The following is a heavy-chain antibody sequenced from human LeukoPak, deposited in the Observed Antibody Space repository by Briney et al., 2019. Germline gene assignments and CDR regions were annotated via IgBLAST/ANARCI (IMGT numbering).Heavy chain of an antibody. V-gene: IGHV3-48*01. Sequence: GGSLRLSCAASGFSVSSNYMSWVRQPPGKGLEWVSYISSSSSTIYYADSVKGRFTISRDNAKNSLYLQMNSLRAEDTAVYYCARDYWYFWGQGTLVTVSS. J-gene: IGHJ4*02. CDR1: GFSVSSNY. CDR2: ISSSSSTI. CDR3: ARDYWYF. D-gene: IGHD2-8*02.